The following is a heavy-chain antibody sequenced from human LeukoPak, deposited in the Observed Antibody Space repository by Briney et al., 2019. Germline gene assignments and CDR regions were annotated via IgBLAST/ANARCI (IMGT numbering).Heavy chain of an antibody. CDR2: ISYDGSNK. CDR3: ARKKAGDGYGDVFDI. CDR1: GFTFSSYA. D-gene: IGHD5-18*01. Sequence: SGRSLRLSCAASGFTFSSYAMHWVRQAPGKGLEWVAVISYDGSNKYYADSVKGRFTISRDNSKNTLYLQMNSLRAEDTAVYYCARKKAGDGYGDVFDIWGQGTMVTVSS. V-gene: IGHV3-30-3*01. J-gene: IGHJ3*02.